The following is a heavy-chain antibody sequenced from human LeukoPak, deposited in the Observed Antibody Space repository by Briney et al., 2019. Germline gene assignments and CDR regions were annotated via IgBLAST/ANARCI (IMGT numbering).Heavy chain of an antibody. D-gene: IGHD3-3*01. CDR3: ARDNEWLLYDF. J-gene: IGHJ4*02. CDR1: GFTFSTYS. V-gene: IGHV3-74*03. CDR2: TKTDGTTT. Sequence: GGSLRLSCAASGFTFSTYSMHWVRQAPGKGLVWVSRTKTDGTTTTYADSVKGRFTISRDNAKNTLYLQMSSLRVEDTAVYYCARDNEWLLYDFWGQGTLVTVSS.